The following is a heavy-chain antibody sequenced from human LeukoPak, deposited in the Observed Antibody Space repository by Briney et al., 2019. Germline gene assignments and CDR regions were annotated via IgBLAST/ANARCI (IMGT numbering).Heavy chain of an antibody. Sequence: SQTLSLACTVPGGSIGTFYWSCIRQPPGKGLEWIGSIYYSGSTNYNPSLKSRVTISVDTSKNRFSLRLSSVTGADTAFYYCARAPDVTRWLQPFDYWGQGILVTVSS. CDR2: IYYSGST. CDR3: ARAPDVTRWLQPFDY. V-gene: IGHV4-59*01. D-gene: IGHD5-24*01. J-gene: IGHJ4*02. CDR1: GGSIGTFY.